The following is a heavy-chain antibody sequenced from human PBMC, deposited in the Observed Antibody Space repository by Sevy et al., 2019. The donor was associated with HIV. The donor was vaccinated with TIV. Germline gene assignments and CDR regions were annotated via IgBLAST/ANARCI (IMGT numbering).Heavy chain of an antibody. CDR1: GFTFSSYG. CDR3: AKGVDYSGNWFDP. CDR2: IRYDGSNK. V-gene: IGHV3-30*02. J-gene: IGHJ5*02. D-gene: IGHD2-15*01. Sequence: GGSLRLSCAASGFTFSSYGMHWVRQAPGKGLEWVAFIRYDGSNKYYADSVKGRFTISRDNSKNTLYLQMNSLRAEDTAVYYCAKGVDYSGNWFDPGGQGTLVTVSS.